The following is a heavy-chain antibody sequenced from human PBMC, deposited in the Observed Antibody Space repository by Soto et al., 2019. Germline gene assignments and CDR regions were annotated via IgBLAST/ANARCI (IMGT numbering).Heavy chain of an antibody. CDR1: GFTFSTYA. CDR3: ARARVMAGGSLSHYGMDV. V-gene: IGHV3-23*01. D-gene: IGHD1-26*01. Sequence: PGGSLRLSCAASGFTFSTYAMSWVRQAPGKGLEWVSAISGSGGTTYYADSVKGRFTISRDNSKNTLYLQMNSLRAEDTAVYYCARARVMAGGSLSHYGMDVWGQGTTVTVSS. J-gene: IGHJ6*02. CDR2: ISGSGGTT.